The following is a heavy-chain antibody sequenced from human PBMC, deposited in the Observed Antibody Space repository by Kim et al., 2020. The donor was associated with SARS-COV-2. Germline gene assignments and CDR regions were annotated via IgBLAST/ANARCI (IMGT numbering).Heavy chain of an antibody. Sequence: GGSLRLSCAASGFTVSSNYMSWVRQAPGKGLEWVSVIYSGGSTYYADSVKGRFTISRDNSKNTLYLQMNSLRAEDTAVYYCARDGHRRYYYGSGSYGWFDPWGQGTLVTVSS. CDR1: GFTVSSNY. V-gene: IGHV3-53*01. J-gene: IGHJ5*02. CDR3: ARDGHRRYYYGSGSYGWFDP. CDR2: IYSGGST. D-gene: IGHD3-10*01.